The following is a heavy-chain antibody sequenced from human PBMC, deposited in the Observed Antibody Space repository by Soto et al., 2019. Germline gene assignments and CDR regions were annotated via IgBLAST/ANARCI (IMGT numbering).Heavy chain of an antibody. CDR2: VKSKNDGGAI. J-gene: IGHJ4*02. CDR3: VGGSPFEY. D-gene: IGHD1-26*01. CDR1: GFTFTSAW. V-gene: IGHV3-15*05. Sequence: LRLSCAGSGFTFTSAWMNWVRQAPGKGLEWVGRVKSKNDGGAIDYGTPVKGRFIISRDDSKNTAYLQMNSLKIEDTGVYYCVGGSPFEYWGQGTLVTVSS.